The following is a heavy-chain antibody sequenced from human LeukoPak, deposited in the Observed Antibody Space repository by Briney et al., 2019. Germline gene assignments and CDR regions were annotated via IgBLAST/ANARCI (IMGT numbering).Heavy chain of an antibody. CDR1: RFTFSTSW. Sequence: GGSLRLSCAASRFTFSTSWMSWVRQPPGKGLEWVANIHQDGSEKYYVDSVKGRFTISRDNAKNSLYLQMNSLRAEDTAVYYCATGSVRYSASWYSQEGDYWGQGTLVTFSS. J-gene: IGHJ4*02. D-gene: IGHD6-13*01. CDR3: ATGSVRYSASWYSQEGDY. CDR2: IHQDGSEK. V-gene: IGHV3-7*03.